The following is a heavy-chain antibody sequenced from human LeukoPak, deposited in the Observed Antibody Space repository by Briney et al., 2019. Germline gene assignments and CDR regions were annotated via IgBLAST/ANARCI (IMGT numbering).Heavy chain of an antibody. Sequence: PGGSLRLSCAASGFTFSSYAMSWVRQAPGKGLEWVSAISGSGGSTYYTDSVKGRFTISRDNSKNMLYLQMNSLRAEDTAVYYCAKSHSSSSYFYYGMDVWGQGTTVTVSS. J-gene: IGHJ6*02. CDR3: AKSHSSSSYFYYGMDV. CDR2: ISGSGGST. D-gene: IGHD6-13*01. V-gene: IGHV3-23*01. CDR1: GFTFSSYA.